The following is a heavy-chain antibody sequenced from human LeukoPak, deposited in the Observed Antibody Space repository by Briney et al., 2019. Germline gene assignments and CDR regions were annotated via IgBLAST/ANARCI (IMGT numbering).Heavy chain of an antibody. Sequence: GGSLRLSCAASGFTFSSYGMHWVRQAPGKGLEWVAVIWNDGSNKYYADSVKGRFTISRDNSKNTLYLQMNSLRAEDTAVYYCAAQWELLSFDYWGQGTLVTVSS. CDR1: GFTFSSYG. V-gene: IGHV3-30*02. D-gene: IGHD1-26*01. J-gene: IGHJ4*02. CDR2: IWNDGSNK. CDR3: AAQWELLSFDY.